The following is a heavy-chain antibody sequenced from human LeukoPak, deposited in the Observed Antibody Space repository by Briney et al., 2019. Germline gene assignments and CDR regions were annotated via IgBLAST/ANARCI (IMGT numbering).Heavy chain of an antibody. CDR1: GGSISNYY. Sequence: PSETLSLTCTVSGGSISNYYWTWLRQPPGKGLEWIGYIYYSGSTNYNPSLKSRVTISVDTSKNQFSLKLSSVTAADTAVYYCARGTYSGSYAPFDYWGQGTLVTVSS. CDR2: IYYSGST. J-gene: IGHJ4*02. CDR3: ARGTYSGSYAPFDY. D-gene: IGHD1-26*01. V-gene: IGHV4-59*01.